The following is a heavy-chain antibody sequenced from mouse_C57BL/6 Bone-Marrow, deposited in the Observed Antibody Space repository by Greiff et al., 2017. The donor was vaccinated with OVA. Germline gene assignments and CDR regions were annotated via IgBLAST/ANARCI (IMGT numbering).Heavy chain of an antibody. V-gene: IGHV1-7*01. CDR3: ARDYYGSNTYWYFDV. J-gene: IGHJ1*03. D-gene: IGHD1-1*01. CDR1: GYTFTSYW. CDR2: INPSIGYT. Sequence: QVQLQQSGAELAKPGASVKLSCKASGYTFTSYWMHWVKQRLGQGLEWIGYINPSIGYTKYNQKFKDKATLTADKSSSTAYMQLSSLTYEDSAVYDCARDYYGSNTYWYFDVWGTGTTVTVSS.